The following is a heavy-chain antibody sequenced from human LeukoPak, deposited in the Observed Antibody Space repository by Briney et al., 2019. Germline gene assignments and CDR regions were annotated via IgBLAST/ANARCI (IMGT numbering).Heavy chain of an antibody. CDR3: ASAVLSDDAFDI. CDR1: GGTFSSYA. J-gene: IGHJ3*02. Sequence: SVKVSRKASGGTFSSYAISWVRQAPGQGLEWMGGIIPTFGTANYAQKFQGRVTITADESTSTAYMELSSLRSEDTAVYYCASAVLSDDAFDIWGRGTMVTVSS. D-gene: IGHD1-1*01. V-gene: IGHV1-69*13. CDR2: IIPTFGTA.